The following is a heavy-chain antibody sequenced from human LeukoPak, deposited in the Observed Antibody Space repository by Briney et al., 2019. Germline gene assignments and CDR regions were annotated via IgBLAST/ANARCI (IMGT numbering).Heavy chain of an antibody. Sequence: PGGSLRLSCAASEFTFSSSAMTWVRQAPGKGLEWVSAISASGGSTYYADSVKGRFTISRDNSKNTLYLQMNSLRAEDTAVYCCAKAKTAGTSRYYYYGMDVWGQGTTVTVSS. CDR1: EFTFSSSA. D-gene: IGHD6-13*01. CDR2: ISASGGST. J-gene: IGHJ6*02. CDR3: AKAKTAGTSRYYYYGMDV. V-gene: IGHV3-23*01.